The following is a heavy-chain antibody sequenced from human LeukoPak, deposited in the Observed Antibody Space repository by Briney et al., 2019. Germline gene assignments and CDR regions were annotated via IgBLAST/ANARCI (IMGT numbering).Heavy chain of an antibody. CDR3: AKEPGDSNSYYDDY. CDR2: ISGSGYST. D-gene: IGHD3-22*01. Sequence: GGSLRLSCAASGFIFSSHAMSWVRQAPGKGLEWVSSISGSGYSTYYADSVKGRFTSSRDNFKNTLYLQMNSLRAGDTAVYYCAKEPGDSNSYYDDYWGQGTLVTVSS. CDR1: GFIFSSHA. J-gene: IGHJ4*02. V-gene: IGHV3-23*01.